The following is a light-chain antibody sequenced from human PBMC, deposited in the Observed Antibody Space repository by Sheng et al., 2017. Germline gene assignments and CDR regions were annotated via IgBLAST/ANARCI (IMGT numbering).Light chain of an antibody. J-gene: IGLJ2*01. CDR1: SSNIGSNY. CDR2: DTD. Sequence: QSVLTQPPSVSAAPGQKITISCSGSSSNIGSNYVSWYQQLPGTAPKLLIYDTDKRPSNIPDRFSGSKSGTSATLGIAGLQTGDEADYYCGAWDTSLNGLVFGGGTELTVL. V-gene: IGLV1-51*01. CDR3: GAWDTSLNGLV.